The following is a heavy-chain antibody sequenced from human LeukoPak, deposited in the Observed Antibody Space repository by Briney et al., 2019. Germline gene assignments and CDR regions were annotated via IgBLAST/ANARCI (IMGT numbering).Heavy chain of an antibody. V-gene: IGHV4-59*01. Sequence: PSETLSLTCTVSGGSISSYYWSWIRQPPGKGLEWIGYIYYSGSTNYNPSLKSRVTISVDTSKNQFSLKLSSVTAADTAVYYCARGLFIKPFDYWGQGTLVTVSS. J-gene: IGHJ4*02. CDR3: ARGLFIKPFDY. D-gene: IGHD1-14*01. CDR2: IYYSGST. CDR1: GGSISSYY.